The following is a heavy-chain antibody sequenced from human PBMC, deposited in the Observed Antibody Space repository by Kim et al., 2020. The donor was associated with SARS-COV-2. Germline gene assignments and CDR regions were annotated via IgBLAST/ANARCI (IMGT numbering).Heavy chain of an antibody. D-gene: IGHD6-13*01. CDR3: ARENSSSWSGDAFDI. V-gene: IGHV1-69*01. J-gene: IGHJ3*02. Sequence: AQKFQGRVTISADESTSTAYMELSSLRSEDTAVYYCARENSSSWSGDAFDICGQGTMVTVSS.